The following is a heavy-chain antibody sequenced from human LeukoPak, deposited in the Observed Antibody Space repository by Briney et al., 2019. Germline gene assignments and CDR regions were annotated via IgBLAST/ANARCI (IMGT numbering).Heavy chain of an antibody. V-gene: IGHV1-69*02. J-gene: IGHJ4*02. CDR1: GGTFSSYT. CDR3: ARNAPGYCSGGSCYSGYYFDY. Sequence: VASVKVSCKASGGTFSSYTISWVRQAPGQGLEWMGRIIPILGIANYAQKFQGRVTITADKSTSTAYMELSSLRSEDTAVYYCARNAPGYCSGGSCYSGYYFDYWGQGTLVTVPS. CDR2: IIPILGIA. D-gene: IGHD2-15*01.